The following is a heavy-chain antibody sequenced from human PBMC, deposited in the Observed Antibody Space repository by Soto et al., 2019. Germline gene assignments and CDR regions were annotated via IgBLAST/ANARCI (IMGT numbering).Heavy chain of an antibody. V-gene: IGHV3-30-3*01. CDR3: ARDPGDGYNTLDY. Sequence: QVQLVESGGGVVQPGRSLRLSCAASGFTFSSYAMHWVRQAPGKGLEWVAVISYDGSNKYYADSVKGRFTISRDNSKNTLYLQMNSLRAEDTAVYYWARDPGDGYNTLDYWAREPWSPSPQ. J-gene: IGHJ4*02. CDR1: GFTFSSYA. D-gene: IGHD5-12*01. CDR2: ISYDGSNK.